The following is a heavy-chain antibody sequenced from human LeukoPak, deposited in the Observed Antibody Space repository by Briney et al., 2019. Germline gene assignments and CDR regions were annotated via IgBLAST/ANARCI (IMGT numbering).Heavy chain of an antibody. V-gene: IGHV3-15*01. J-gene: IGHJ4*02. D-gene: IGHD2-2*01. CDR1: GFTFSNAW. CDR3: TTRGYARGWADWGYAY. CDR2: IKSKSEGGTT. Sequence: GGSLRLSRAASGFTFSNAWMSWVRQAPGKGLEWIGRIKSKSEGGTTEYAAPVKGRFTISRDDSKNTLYLQVNSLKTEDTAVYYCTTRGYARGWADWGYAYWGQGTLVTVSS.